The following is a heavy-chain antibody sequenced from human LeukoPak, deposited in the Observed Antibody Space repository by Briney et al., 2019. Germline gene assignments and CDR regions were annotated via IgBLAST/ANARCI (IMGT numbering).Heavy chain of an antibody. J-gene: IGHJ4*02. CDR2: ISGSGDST. V-gene: IGHV3-23*01. Sequence: PGGSLRLSCAASGFTFSSYAMSWVRQAPGKGLEWVSAISGSGDSTYYADSVKRRFTISRDNFKNTLYLQMNSLRAEDTAIYYCQRISSVTTGGQLLYWGQGALVTVPS. D-gene: IGHD4-17*01. CDR1: GFTFSSYA. CDR3: QRISSVTTGGQLLY.